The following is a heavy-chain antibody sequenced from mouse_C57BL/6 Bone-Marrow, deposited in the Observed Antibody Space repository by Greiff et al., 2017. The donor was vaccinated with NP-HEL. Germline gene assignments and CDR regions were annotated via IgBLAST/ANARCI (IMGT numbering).Heavy chain of an antibody. CDR2: IDPSDSET. Sequence: QVQLQQPGAELVRPGSSVKLSCKASGYTFTSYWMHWVKQRPIQGLEWIGNIDPSDSETHYNQKFKDKATLTVYKSSSTAYMQLSSLTSEDSAVYYCARRTMVTPFDYWGQGTTLTVSS. CDR1: GYTFTSYW. D-gene: IGHD2-2*01. J-gene: IGHJ2*01. CDR3: ARRTMVTPFDY. V-gene: IGHV1-52*01.